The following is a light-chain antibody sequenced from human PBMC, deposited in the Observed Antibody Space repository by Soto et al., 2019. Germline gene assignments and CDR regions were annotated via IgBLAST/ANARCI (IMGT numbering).Light chain of an antibody. CDR3: QQYINWPLT. Sequence: EIVMTQSPASLSVSPGERATLSCRAAQNVGRDLAWYQQKPGQAPRLLIYGASTRATDIPARFTGSGSGTEFTLTISSLQSEDSAVYHCQQYINWPLTFGGGTKVEIK. V-gene: IGKV3D-15*01. CDR1: QNVGRD. J-gene: IGKJ4*01. CDR2: GAS.